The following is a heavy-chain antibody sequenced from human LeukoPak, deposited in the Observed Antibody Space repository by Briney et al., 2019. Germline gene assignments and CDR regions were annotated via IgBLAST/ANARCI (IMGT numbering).Heavy chain of an antibody. J-gene: IGHJ3*02. V-gene: IGHV1-46*01. CDR3: ARGLTFGGVTNDAFDI. CDR1: GYTFTSYY. D-gene: IGHD3-16*01. CDR2: INPSGGST. Sequence: ASVKVSCKASGYTFTSYYMHWVRQAPGQGLEWMGMINPSGGSTSYAQKFQGRVTMTRDTSTSTVYMELSSLRSEDTAVYYCARGLTFGGVTNDAFDIWGQGTMVTVSS.